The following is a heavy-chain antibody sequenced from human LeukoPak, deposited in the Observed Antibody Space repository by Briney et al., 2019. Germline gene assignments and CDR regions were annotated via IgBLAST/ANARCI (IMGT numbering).Heavy chain of an antibody. CDR3: ARRIWFGEPQFDY. CDR2: INPNSGGT. J-gene: IGHJ4*02. CDR1: GYTFTGYY. Sequence: ASAKVSCKASGYTFTGYYMHWVRQAPGQGLEWMGWINPNSGGTNYAQKFQGRVTMTRDTSINTAYMELSSLKSDDTAVYYCARRIWFGEPQFDYWGQGTLVTVSS. D-gene: IGHD3-10*01. V-gene: IGHV1-2*02.